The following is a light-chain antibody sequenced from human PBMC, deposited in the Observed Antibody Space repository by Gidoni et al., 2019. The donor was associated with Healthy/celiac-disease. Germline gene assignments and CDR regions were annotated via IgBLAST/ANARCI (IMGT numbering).Light chain of an antibody. CDR3: QQYNNWPLT. J-gene: IGKJ4*01. CDR1: QSISSN. V-gene: IGKV3-15*01. CDR2: VAS. Sequence: IVMTQSPATLSVSPGERATLSCRASQSISSNLAWYQQKPGQAPSLLIYVASTRATGIPARFSGSGSGTEFTLTISSLQSEDFAVYYCQQYNNWPLTFGGGTKVEIK.